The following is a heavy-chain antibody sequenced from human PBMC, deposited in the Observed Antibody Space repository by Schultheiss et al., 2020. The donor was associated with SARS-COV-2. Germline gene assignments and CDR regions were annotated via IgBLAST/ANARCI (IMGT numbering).Heavy chain of an antibody. CDR3: ARDISRLDTQWFDP. J-gene: IGHJ5*02. CDR2: INPNSGGT. CDR1: GYTFTGYY. V-gene: IGHV1-2*04. Sequence: ASVKVSCKASGYTFTGYYMHWVRQAPGQGLEWMGWINPNSGGTNYAQKFQGWVTMTRDTSISTAYMELSSLRSEDTAVYYCARDISRLDTQWFDPWGQGTLVTVSS.